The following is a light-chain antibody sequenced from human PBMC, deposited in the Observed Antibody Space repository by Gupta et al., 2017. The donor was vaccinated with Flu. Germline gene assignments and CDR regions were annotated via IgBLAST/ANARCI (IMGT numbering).Light chain of an antibody. CDR1: QSVSGNL. V-gene: IGKV3-20*01. J-gene: IGKJ1*01. CDR2: GAS. Sequence: TQSPGTLSLSPGERATLSCRASQSVSGNLFAWYQQKPGQAPRLLIYGASSRATGIPDRFSGGGSGTDFTLTISRLEPEDFAVYFCQQYARTPQTFGQGTKVEIK. CDR3: QQYARTPQT.